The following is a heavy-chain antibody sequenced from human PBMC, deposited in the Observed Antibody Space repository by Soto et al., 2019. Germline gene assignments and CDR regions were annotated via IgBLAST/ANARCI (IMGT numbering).Heavy chain of an antibody. D-gene: IGHD3-10*01. CDR1: GYTFTSYY. V-gene: IGHV1-46*03. J-gene: IGHJ6*03. CDR3: AREYRDYYYYMDV. CDR2: INPSGGST. Sequence: ASVKVSCKASGYTFTSYYMHWVRQAPGQGLEWMGIINPSGGSTSYAQKFQGRVTMTRDTSTSTVYMELSSLRSEDTAVYYCAREYRDYYYYMDVWGKGTTVTSP.